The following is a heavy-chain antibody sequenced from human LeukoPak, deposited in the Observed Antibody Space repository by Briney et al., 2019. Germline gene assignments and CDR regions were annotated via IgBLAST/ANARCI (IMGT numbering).Heavy chain of an antibody. CDR1: GGTFSSYA. D-gene: IGHD3-22*01. CDR3: ARSRYYYDSSGYNN. CDR2: IIPILGIA. V-gene: IGHV1-69*04. Sequence: SVKVSCKASGGTFSSYAISWVRQAPGQGLEWMGRIIPILGIANYAQKFQGRVTITADKSTSTAYMELRSLRSDDTAVYYCARSRYYYDSSGYNNWGQGTLVTVSS. J-gene: IGHJ4*02.